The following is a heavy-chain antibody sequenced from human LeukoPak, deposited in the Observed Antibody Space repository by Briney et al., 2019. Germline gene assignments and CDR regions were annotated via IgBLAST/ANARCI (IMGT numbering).Heavy chain of an antibody. D-gene: IGHD3-3*01. CDR1: GFTFSSYA. J-gene: IGHJ4*02. CDR2: IGGSGGST. CDR3: AKDRDVLRFLEWLLFLDY. V-gene: IGHV3-23*01. Sequence: GGSLRLSCAASGFTFSSYAMSWVRQAPGKGLEWVSAIGGSGGSTYYADSVKGRFTISRDNSKNTLYLQMNSLRAEDTAVYYCAKDRDVLRFLEWLLFLDYWGQGTLVTVSS.